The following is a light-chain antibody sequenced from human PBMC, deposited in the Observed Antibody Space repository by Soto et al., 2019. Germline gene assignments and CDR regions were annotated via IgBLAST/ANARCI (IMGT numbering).Light chain of an antibody. V-gene: IGKV3-20*01. J-gene: IGKJ2*01. CDR1: QSVDSNF. CDR3: HEYGRSPLLYA. Sequence: EIVLTQSPGTLSLSPGERATLSCRASQSVDSNFLAWYQQKPGQAPRLLVYGSSTRAAGVPDRFSGSGSGTDFTLTISRLEPEDFAVYYCHEYGRSPLLYAFGQGTKLWVK. CDR2: GSS.